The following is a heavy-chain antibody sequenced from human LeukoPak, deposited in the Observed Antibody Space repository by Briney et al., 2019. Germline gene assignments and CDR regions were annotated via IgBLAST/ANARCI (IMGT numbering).Heavy chain of an antibody. V-gene: IGHV3-66*01. Sequence: GGSLRLSCEVSGFTVSSNYMTWVRQAPGKGLEWVSIIYSGGSTYYADSVKGRFAISRDNSKNTLYLQMNSLRAEDTAVFYRARDLTGDAYFDYWGQGTLVTVSS. CDR1: GFTVSSNY. CDR3: ARDLTGDAYFDY. J-gene: IGHJ4*02. D-gene: IGHD7-27*01. CDR2: IYSGGST.